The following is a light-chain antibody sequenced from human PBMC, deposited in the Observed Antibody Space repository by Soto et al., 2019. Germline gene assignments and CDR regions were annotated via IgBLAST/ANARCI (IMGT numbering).Light chain of an antibody. Sequence: DIQMTPSPSILSASVVDRVTITCRASQSIRSWLAWYQQKPGKAPKLLIYDAYSLESGVPSRFSGRRSGTEFTLTIAGLQPEDFATYYCQQYESYSPLTFGEGTKVDIK. V-gene: IGKV1-5*01. CDR1: QSIRSW. J-gene: IGKJ4*01. CDR3: QQYESYSPLT. CDR2: DAY.